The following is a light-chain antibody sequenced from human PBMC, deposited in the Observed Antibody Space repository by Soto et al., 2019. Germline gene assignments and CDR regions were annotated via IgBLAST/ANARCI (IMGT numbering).Light chain of an antibody. CDR1: SGHSSYA. Sequence: QLVRTQSPSASASLGASVKFTCTLSSGHSSYAIAWHQQQPEKGPRYLMKLNSDGSHSKGDGIPDRFSGSSSGAERYLTISSLQSEDEADYYCQTWGTGIWVFGGGTKVTVL. CDR2: LNSDGSH. V-gene: IGLV4-69*01. CDR3: QTWGTGIWV. J-gene: IGLJ3*02.